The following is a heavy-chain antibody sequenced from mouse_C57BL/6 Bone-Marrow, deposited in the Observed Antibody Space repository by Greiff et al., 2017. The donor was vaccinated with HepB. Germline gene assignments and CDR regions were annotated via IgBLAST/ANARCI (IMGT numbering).Heavy chain of an antibody. V-gene: IGHV3-6*01. D-gene: IGHD1-1*01. CDR1: GYSITSGYY. Sequence: EVKLEESGPGLVKPSQSLSLTCSVTGYSITSGYYWNWIRQFPGNKLEWMGYISYDGSNNYNPSLKNRISITRDTSKNQFFLKLNSVTTEDTATYYCARDFESITTVPHYAMDYWGQGTSVTVSS. CDR3: ARDFESITTVPHYAMDY. J-gene: IGHJ4*01. CDR2: ISYDGSN.